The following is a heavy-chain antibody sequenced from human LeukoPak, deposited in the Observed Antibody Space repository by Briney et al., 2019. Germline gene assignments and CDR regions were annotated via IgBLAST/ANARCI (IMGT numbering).Heavy chain of an antibody. Sequence: GGSLRLSCAASGFTFSSYGMHWVRQAPGKGLEGVAFIRYDGSNKYYAGSVKGRFTISRDNSKNTLYLQMNSLRAEDTAVYYCAKDPEWFGESATFDYWGQGTLVTVSS. V-gene: IGHV3-30*02. CDR3: AKDPEWFGESATFDY. J-gene: IGHJ4*02. D-gene: IGHD3-10*01. CDR2: IRYDGSNK. CDR1: GFTFSSYG.